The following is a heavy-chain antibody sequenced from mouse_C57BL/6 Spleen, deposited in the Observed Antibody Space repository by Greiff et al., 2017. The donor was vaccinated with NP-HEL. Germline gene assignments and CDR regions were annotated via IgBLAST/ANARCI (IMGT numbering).Heavy chain of an antibody. CDR1: GYTFTSYW. V-gene: IGHV1-50*01. CDR2: IDPSDSYT. Sequence: QVQLQQPGAELVKPGASVKLSCKASGYTFTSYWMQWVQQRPGQGLEWIGEIDPSDSYTNYNQKFKGKATLTVDTSSSTAYMQLSSLTSEDSAVYYCARDRPFDYWGQGTTLTVSS. CDR3: ARDRPFDY. J-gene: IGHJ2*01.